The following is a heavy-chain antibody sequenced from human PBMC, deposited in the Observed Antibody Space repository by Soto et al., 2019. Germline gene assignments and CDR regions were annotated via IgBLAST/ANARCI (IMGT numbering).Heavy chain of an antibody. CDR1: GGSISSGGYS. J-gene: IGHJ6*02. Sequence: TLSLTCAVSGGSISSGGYSWSWLRQPPGKGLEWIGYIFHSGSTYYNPSLKSRVTISVDTSKNQFSLKLSSVTAADTAVYYCARVCGGDCHNGMDVWGQGTTVTVSS. CDR2: IFHSGST. CDR3: ARVCGGDCHNGMDV. D-gene: IGHD2-21*02. V-gene: IGHV4-30-2*05.